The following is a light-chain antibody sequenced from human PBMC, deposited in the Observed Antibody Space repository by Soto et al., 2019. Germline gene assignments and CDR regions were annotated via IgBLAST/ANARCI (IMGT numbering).Light chain of an antibody. V-gene: IGKV1-33*01. CDR2: DAS. Sequence: DNPTTQSPSTLSASVGDRVTIPCRASQSISSWLAWYQQKPGRAPKLLIYDASNLEAGVPSRFRGSGSGTDFTFTISRLQPEDIATYYCQQYENLPTFGQGTRLEIK. CDR1: QSISSW. J-gene: IGKJ5*01. CDR3: QQYENLPT.